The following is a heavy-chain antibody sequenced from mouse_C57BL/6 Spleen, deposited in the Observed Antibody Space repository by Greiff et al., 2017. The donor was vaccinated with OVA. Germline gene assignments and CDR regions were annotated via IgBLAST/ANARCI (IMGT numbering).Heavy chain of an antibody. Sequence: QVQLKQSGAELVRPGSSVKLSCKASGYTFTSYWMDWVKQRPGQGLEWIGNLYPSDSETHYNQKFKDKATLTVDKSSSTAYMQLSSLTSEDSAVYYCAAQAIDYWGQGTTLTVSS. CDR3: AAQAIDY. J-gene: IGHJ2*01. CDR2: LYPSDSET. V-gene: IGHV1-61*01. CDR1: GYTFTSYW. D-gene: IGHD3-2*02.